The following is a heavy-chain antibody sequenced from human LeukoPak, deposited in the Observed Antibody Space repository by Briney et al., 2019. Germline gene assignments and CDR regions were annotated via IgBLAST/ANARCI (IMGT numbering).Heavy chain of an antibody. CDR3: ANGGSYPEDYFDY. CDR1: GFTFSSYS. CDR2: TSSSSSYI. V-gene: IGHV3-21*01. D-gene: IGHD1-26*01. Sequence: GGSLRLSCAASGFTFSSYSMNWVRQAPGKGLEWVSSTSSSSSYIYYADSVKGRFTISRDNAKNSLYLQMNSLRAEDTAVYYCANGGSYPEDYFDYWGQGTLVTVSS. J-gene: IGHJ4*02.